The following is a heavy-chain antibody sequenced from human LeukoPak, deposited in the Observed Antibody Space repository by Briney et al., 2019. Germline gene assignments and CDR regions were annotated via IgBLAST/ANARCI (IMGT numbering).Heavy chain of an antibody. Sequence: ASVKVSCKASGYTFTSYDINWVRQATGQGLEWMGRMNPNSGNTGHAQKFQGRVTMTRNTSISTAYMELSSLRSEDTAVYYCARASYYDFWSGYYSFYMDVWGKGTTVTVSS. CDR3: ARASYYDFWSGYYSFYMDV. D-gene: IGHD3-3*01. J-gene: IGHJ6*03. CDR2: MNPNSGNT. V-gene: IGHV1-8*01. CDR1: GYTFTSYD.